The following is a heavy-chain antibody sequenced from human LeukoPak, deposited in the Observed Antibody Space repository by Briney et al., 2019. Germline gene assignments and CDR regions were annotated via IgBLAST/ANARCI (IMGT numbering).Heavy chain of an antibody. D-gene: IGHD5-12*01. CDR3: ATGLNSGYDASGIDY. CDR2: IYPGDSDT. Sequence: KFGESLKISCKGSGYSFTSYWIGWVRQMPGKGLEWMGIIYPGDSDTRYSPSFQGQVTISADKSISTAYLQWSSLKASDTAMYYCATGLNSGYDASGIDYWGQGTLVTVSS. J-gene: IGHJ4*02. V-gene: IGHV5-51*01. CDR1: GYSFTSYW.